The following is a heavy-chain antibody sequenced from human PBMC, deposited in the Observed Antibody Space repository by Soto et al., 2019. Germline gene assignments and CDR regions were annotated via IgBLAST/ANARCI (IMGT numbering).Heavy chain of an antibody. D-gene: IGHD3-10*01. V-gene: IGHV1-69*01. CDR2: IIPIFGTA. J-gene: IGHJ4*02. CDR1: GGTFSSYA. CDR3: SRDALWFGAMIGFDY. Sequence: QVQLVQSGAEVKKPGSSVKVSCKASGGTFSSYAISWVRQAPGQGLEWMGGIIPIFGTANDAQKFQGRVTITADESTSTAYLELGSMRSEDTSVSYCSRDALWFGAMIGFDYWGQGTLVTVAS.